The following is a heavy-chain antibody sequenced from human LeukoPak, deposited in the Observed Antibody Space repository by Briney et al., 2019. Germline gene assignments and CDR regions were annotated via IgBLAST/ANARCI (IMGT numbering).Heavy chain of an antibody. D-gene: IGHD3-10*01. CDR3: VRAPCFGESRFDY. V-gene: IGHV3-23*01. CDR1: GFTLSSYA. Sequence: GGSLRLSCAASGFTLSSYAMSWVRQAPGKGLDWVSAISGSGGSTHYADSVKGRFTISRDNSKNTLYLQMNSLRAEDTAVYYCVRAPCFGESRFDYWGQGTLVTVSS. CDR2: ISGSGGST. J-gene: IGHJ4*02.